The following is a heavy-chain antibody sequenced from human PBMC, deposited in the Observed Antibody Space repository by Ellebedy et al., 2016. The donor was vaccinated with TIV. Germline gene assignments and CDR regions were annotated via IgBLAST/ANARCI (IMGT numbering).Heavy chain of an antibody. Sequence: MPGGSLRLSCAVYGGSFSGYYWSWIRQPPGKGLEWIGEINHSGSTNYNPSLKSRVTISVDTSKNQFSLKLSSVTAVDTAVYYCARKTQIAVAGTWGQGTLVTVSS. CDR2: INHSGST. J-gene: IGHJ4*02. CDR3: ARKTQIAVAGT. V-gene: IGHV4-34*01. D-gene: IGHD6-19*01. CDR1: GGSFSGYY.